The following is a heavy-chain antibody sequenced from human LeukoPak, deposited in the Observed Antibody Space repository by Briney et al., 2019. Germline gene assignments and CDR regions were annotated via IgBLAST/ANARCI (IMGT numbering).Heavy chain of an antibody. Sequence: SETLSLTCTVSGGSISSSPCYWGWIRQSPGKGLEWVGTICSGGSTYYNPSLKSRVTISVDTSKNQFSLKLSSLTAADTAVYYCVKDRGNHVTDYWGQGTLVTVSS. CDR2: ICSGGST. CDR3: VKDRGNHVTDY. CDR1: GGSISSSPCY. V-gene: IGHV4-39*07. D-gene: IGHD1-14*01. J-gene: IGHJ4*02.